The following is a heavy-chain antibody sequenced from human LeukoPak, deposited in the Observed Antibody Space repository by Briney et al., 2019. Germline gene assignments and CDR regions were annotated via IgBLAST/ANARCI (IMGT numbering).Heavy chain of an antibody. CDR3: AKDSDFWSGYWVGNWFDP. J-gene: IGHJ5*02. Sequence: PGGSLGLSCAASGFTFSSYAMSWVRQAPGKGLEWVSAISGSGGSTYYADSVKGRFTISRDNSKNTLYLQMNSLRAEDTAVYYCAKDSDFWSGYWVGNWFDPWGQGTLVTVSS. V-gene: IGHV3-23*01. CDR2: ISGSGGST. CDR1: GFTFSSYA. D-gene: IGHD3-3*01.